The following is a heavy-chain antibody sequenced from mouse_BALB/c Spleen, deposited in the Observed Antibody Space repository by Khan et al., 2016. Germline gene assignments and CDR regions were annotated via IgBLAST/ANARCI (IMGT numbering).Heavy chain of an antibody. Sequence: VQLQQSGPELEKPGASVKISCKASGYSFTGYNMNWVKQSTGKSLEWIANIDPYYGGTSYNQKFKGKATLTVDKSSSTAYLQLKSLTSEDSAVYYCARGYGNCVHWYFDVRGAGTTVTVSS. CDR2: IDPYYGGT. CDR1: GYSFTGYN. J-gene: IGHJ1*01. CDR3: ARGYGNCVHWYFDV. D-gene: IGHD2-10*02. V-gene: IGHV1-39*01.